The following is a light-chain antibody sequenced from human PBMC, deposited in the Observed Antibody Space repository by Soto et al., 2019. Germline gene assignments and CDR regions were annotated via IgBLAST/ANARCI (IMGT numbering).Light chain of an antibody. CDR2: SNN. CDR1: SSNIGSNT. J-gene: IGLJ3*02. V-gene: IGLV1-44*01. Sequence: QSVLTQPPSASGTPVQRVTISCSGSSSNIGSNTVNWYQQLPGTAPKLLIYSNNQRPSGVPDRFSGSKSGTSASLAISGRQSDYEDDYYCEAWDDSLNGLWVFGGGTKLPVL. CDR3: EAWDDSLNGLWV.